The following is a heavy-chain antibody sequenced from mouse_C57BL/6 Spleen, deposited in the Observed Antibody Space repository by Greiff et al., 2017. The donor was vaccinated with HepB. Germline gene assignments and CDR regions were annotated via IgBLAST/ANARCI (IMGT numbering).Heavy chain of an antibody. CDR3: ASFPDGYDGHYYAMDY. J-gene: IGHJ4*01. Sequence: VQLQQSGPELVKPGASVQISCKASGYSFTGYYMHWVKPSHGNILDWIGYIYPYNGVSSYNQKFKGKATLTVDKSSSTSNIELRSLTSEDSAVYYCASFPDGYDGHYYAMDYWGQGTSVTVSS. D-gene: IGHD2-2*01. CDR2: IYPYNGVS. V-gene: IGHV1-31*01. CDR1: GYSFTGYY.